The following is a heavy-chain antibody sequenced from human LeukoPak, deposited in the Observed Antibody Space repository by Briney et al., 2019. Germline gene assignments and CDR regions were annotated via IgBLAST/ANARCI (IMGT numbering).Heavy chain of an antibody. CDR3: AKRGKDSPGYYNYFDS. CDR2: IGYDGSEI. CDR1: GFTFSTHG. D-gene: IGHD3-22*01. V-gene: IGHV3-30*02. Sequence: GESLRLSCATSGFTFSTHGMHWVRQAPGKGLEWVAFIGYDGSEIHYADSVKGRFTISRDNSKNTVHLQMGGLRGEDTAVYYCAKRGKDSPGYYNYFDSWGQGTLATVSS. J-gene: IGHJ4*02.